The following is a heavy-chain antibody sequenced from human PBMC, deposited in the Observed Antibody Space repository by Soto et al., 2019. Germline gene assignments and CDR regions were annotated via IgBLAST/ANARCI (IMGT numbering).Heavy chain of an antibody. V-gene: IGHV4-31*03. Sequence: SETLSLTCTVSGGSISSGGYYWSWILQHPGKGLEWIGYIYYSGSTYYNPSLKSRVTISVDTSKNQFSLKLSSVTAADTAVYYCASYYDFWSGYNFGSPGNWFDPWGQGTLVTVS. CDR2: IYYSGST. CDR1: GGSISSGGYY. CDR3: ASYYDFWSGYNFGSPGNWFDP. D-gene: IGHD3-3*01. J-gene: IGHJ5*02.